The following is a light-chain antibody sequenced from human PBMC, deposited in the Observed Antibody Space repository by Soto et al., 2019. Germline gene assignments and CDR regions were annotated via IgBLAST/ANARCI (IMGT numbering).Light chain of an antibody. CDR3: CSYEGSSTFYV. Sequence: LTQPASVSGSPGQSITISCTGTSSGVGSYNLVSWYQQHPGKAPKLMIYEVSKRPSGVSNRFSGSKSGNTASLTISGLQAEDEADYYCCSYEGSSTFYVFGTGTKVTVL. CDR2: EVS. CDR1: SSGVGSYNL. V-gene: IGLV2-23*02. J-gene: IGLJ1*01.